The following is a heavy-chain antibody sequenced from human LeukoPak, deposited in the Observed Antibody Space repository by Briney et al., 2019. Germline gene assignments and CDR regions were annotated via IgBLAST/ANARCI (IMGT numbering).Heavy chain of an antibody. CDR1: GFTFSTYG. D-gene: IGHD3-10*01. CDR2: IRYDGSNK. V-gene: IGHV3-30*02. CDR3: AKDKYYGSGVYYYYYYYMDV. Sequence: AGGSLRLSCAASGFTFSTYGMSWVRQAPGKGLEWVAFIRYDGSNKYYADSVKGRFTISRDNSKNTLYLQMNSLRAEDTAVYYCAKDKYYGSGVYYYYYYYMDVWGKGTTVTISS. J-gene: IGHJ6*03.